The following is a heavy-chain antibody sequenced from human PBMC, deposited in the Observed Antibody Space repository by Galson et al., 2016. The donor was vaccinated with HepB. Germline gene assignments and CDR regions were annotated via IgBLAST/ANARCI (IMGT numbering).Heavy chain of an antibody. D-gene: IGHD5-18*01. Sequence: SLRLSCAASGFTFSIYSVNWVRQAPGKGLEWVSSISTGSVYIDHADSVKGRFTVSRDNAKNSLYLQMNSLRAEDTAVYYCVREWRGYSYGYDYWGQGTLVTVSS. CDR2: ISTGSVYI. J-gene: IGHJ4*02. CDR3: VREWRGYSYGYDY. V-gene: IGHV3-21*01. CDR1: GFTFSIYS.